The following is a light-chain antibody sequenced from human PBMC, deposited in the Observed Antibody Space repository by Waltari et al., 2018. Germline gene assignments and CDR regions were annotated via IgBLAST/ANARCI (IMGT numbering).Light chain of an antibody. J-gene: IGLJ3*02. CDR1: ALPKNY. V-gene: IGLV3-10*01. Sequence: SYELTQSPSVSVSPGQTARITCSGAALPKNYAYRYQHKSGQAPVFVIYEDSNRPIGIPDRFSGSSSGTMATLTISGAQVEDEADYYCYSTDINNDRRVFGGGTKLTVL. CDR3: YSTDINNDRRV. CDR2: EDS.